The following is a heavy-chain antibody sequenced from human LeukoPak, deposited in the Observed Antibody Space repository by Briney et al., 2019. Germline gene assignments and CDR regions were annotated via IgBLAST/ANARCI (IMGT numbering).Heavy chain of an antibody. CDR1: GGSFSGYY. Sequence: PSETLSLTCAVYGGSFSGYYWSWIRQPPGKGLEWIGEINHSGSTNYNPSLKSRVTISVDTSKNQFSLKLSPVTAADTAVYYCAIRQDPLFDWGSSNAFDIWGQGTMVTVSS. D-gene: IGHD3-9*01. V-gene: IGHV4-34*01. CDR3: AIRQDPLFDWGSSNAFDI. J-gene: IGHJ3*02. CDR2: INHSGST.